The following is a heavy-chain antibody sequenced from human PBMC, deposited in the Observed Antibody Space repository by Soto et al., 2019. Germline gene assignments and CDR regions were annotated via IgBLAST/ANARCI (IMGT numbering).Heavy chain of an antibody. J-gene: IGHJ4*02. Sequence: QVQLVQSGAEVKKPGSSVKVSCKASGGTFSSYAISWVRQAPGQGLEWMGGIIPIFGTANYAQKFQGRVTITADQSTSTAYMERSSLRSEDTAVYYCAKTEYSSGSRPSDYWGQGTLVTVSS. V-gene: IGHV1-69*12. CDR3: AKTEYSSGSRPSDY. D-gene: IGHD6-19*01. CDR1: GGTFSSYA. CDR2: IIPIFGTA.